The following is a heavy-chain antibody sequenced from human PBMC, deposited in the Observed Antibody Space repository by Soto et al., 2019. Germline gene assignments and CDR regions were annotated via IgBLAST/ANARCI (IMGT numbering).Heavy chain of an antibody. J-gene: IGHJ4*02. Sequence: GGSLRLSCAASGFTFSTYSMSWVRQAPGKGLEWVSSIRSSSTYIYYADSVKGRFTISRDNAKNSLYLQMDSLRAEDTAVYYCARDQDIVVVTGVFDYWGQGTLVTVSS. CDR1: GFTFSTYS. V-gene: IGHV3-21*06. D-gene: IGHD2-21*02. CDR2: IRSSSTYI. CDR3: ARDQDIVVVTGVFDY.